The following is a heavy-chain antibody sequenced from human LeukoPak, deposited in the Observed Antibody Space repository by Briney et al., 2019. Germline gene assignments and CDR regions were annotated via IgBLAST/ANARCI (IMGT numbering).Heavy chain of an antibody. D-gene: IGHD3-3*01. CDR2: IFYIGSS. CDR3: ARVGLYGAARRSYYFDY. CDR1: GGSISSYY. J-gene: IGHJ4*02. V-gene: IGHV4-59*01. Sequence: SETLSLTCTVSGGSISSYYWSWIRQSPGKGLEWIGYIFYIGSSNYNPSLKSRVTISVDTSKNQLSLTLTSVTAADTAVYFCARVGLYGAARRSYYFDYWGQGTLVTVSS.